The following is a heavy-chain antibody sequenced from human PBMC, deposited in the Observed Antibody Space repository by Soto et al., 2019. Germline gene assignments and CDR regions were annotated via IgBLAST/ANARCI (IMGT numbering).Heavy chain of an antibody. Sequence: QVQLQESGPGLMKPSQTLSLTCTVSGGSISSGDYYWSWIRQPPGKGLEWIGYIYYSGSTYYNPSLKSRVTISVDTSKNQFSLKLSSVTAADTAVYYCAREIYGNCSGGSCYVVESAFDIWGQGTMVTVSS. D-gene: IGHD2-15*01. CDR1: GGSISSGDYY. V-gene: IGHV4-30-4*01. J-gene: IGHJ3*02. CDR3: AREIYGNCSGGSCYVVESAFDI. CDR2: IYYSGST.